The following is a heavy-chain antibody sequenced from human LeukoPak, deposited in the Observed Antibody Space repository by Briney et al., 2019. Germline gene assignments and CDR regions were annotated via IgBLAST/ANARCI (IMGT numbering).Heavy chain of an antibody. CDR1: GGSIRSYY. Sequence: SETLSLTCTVSGGSIRSYYWSWIRQPAGKGLEWIGRIYTSGSTYYNPSLKSRVTISVDTSKNQFSLKLSSVTAADTAVYYCARGGNTIAAWGMDYWGQGTLVTVSS. CDR2: IYTSGST. D-gene: IGHD6-6*01. J-gene: IGHJ4*02. CDR3: ARGGNTIAAWGMDY. V-gene: IGHV4-4*07.